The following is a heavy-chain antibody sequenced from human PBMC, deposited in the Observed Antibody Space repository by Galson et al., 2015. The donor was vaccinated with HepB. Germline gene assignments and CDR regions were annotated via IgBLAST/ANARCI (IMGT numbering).Heavy chain of an antibody. CDR2: ISGSGGST. Sequence: SLRLSCAASGFTFSSYAMSWVRQAPGKGLEWVSAISGSGGSTYYADSVKGRFTISRDNSKNTLYLQMNSLRAEDTAVYYCAKDRLWFGELLWSHDAFDIWGQGTMVTVSS. V-gene: IGHV3-23*01. CDR1: GFTFSSYA. CDR3: AKDRLWFGELLWSHDAFDI. J-gene: IGHJ3*02. D-gene: IGHD3-10*01.